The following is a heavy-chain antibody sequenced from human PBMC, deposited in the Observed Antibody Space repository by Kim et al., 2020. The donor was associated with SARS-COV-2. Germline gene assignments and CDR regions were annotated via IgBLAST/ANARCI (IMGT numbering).Heavy chain of an antibody. V-gene: IGHV4-34*01. D-gene: IGHD3-10*01. CDR3: ARGRYYYGSGSYYNVLDY. Sequence: KSRVTISVDTSKNQFSLKLSSVTAADTAVYYCARGRYYYGSGSYYNVLDYWGQGTLVTVSS. J-gene: IGHJ4*02.